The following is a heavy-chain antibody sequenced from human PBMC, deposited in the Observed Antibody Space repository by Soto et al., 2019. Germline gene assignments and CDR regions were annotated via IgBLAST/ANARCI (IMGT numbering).Heavy chain of an antibody. CDR1: GFTFSSYV. CDR3: AKVRADYYDSSGPIDY. CDR2: ISGSGGST. V-gene: IGHV3-23*01. J-gene: IGHJ4*02. D-gene: IGHD3-22*01. Sequence: EVQLLESGGGLVQPGGSLRLSCAASGFTFSSYVMSWVRQAPGKGLEWVSAISGSGGSTYYGDSVKGRFTISRDNSKNTLYLQMYSLRAEDTAVYYCAKVRADYYDSSGPIDYWGQGTLVTVCS.